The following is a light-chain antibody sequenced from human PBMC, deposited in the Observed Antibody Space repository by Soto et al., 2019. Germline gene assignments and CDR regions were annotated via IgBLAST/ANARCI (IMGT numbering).Light chain of an antibody. J-gene: IGKJ4*01. V-gene: IGKV3-15*01. CDR2: DTS. CDR3: QHYVNWPLT. CDR1: QGIGDT. Sequence: EIVLTQSPATLSVSHGEGATLSCRASQGIGDTLAWYQQKPGQTPRLLIYDTSIRATGVPARFSGSRSGAEFTLTISSLQSEDFAVYYCQHYVNWPLTFGGGTKVDI.